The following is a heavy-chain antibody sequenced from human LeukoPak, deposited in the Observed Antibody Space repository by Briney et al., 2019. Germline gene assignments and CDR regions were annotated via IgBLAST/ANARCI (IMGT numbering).Heavy chain of an antibody. CDR2: INHSGST. D-gene: IGHD3-9*01. Sequence: SETLSLTCAVSGGSFSGYYWSWIRQPPGKGLEWIGEINHSGSTNYNPSLKSRVTISVDTSKNQFSLKLSSVTAADTAMYYCARGNARYYDILTGYSYWGQGTLVTVSS. J-gene: IGHJ4*02. CDR3: ARGNARYYDILTGYSY. CDR1: GGSFSGYY. V-gene: IGHV4-34*01.